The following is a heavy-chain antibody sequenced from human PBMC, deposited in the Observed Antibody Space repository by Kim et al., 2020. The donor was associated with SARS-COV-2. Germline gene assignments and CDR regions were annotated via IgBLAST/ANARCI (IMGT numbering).Heavy chain of an antibody. V-gene: IGHV3-30*07. Sequence: YYADPGKGRFTISRDNSKKTLFLQMNSMRAEDTALYYCARRGSAYFYFDYWGQGALVTVSS. CDR3: ARRGSAYFYFDY. D-gene: IGHD5-12*01. J-gene: IGHJ4*02.